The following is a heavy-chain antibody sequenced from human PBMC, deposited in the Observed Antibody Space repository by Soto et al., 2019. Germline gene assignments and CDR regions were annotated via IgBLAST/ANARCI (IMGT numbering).Heavy chain of an antibody. J-gene: IGHJ4*02. D-gene: IGHD4-4*01. Sequence: EVQLLESGGGLVQPGGSLRLSCAASGFTFSSYAMSWVRQAPGKGLEWVSAISGSGGSTYYADSVKGRFTISRDNSKNTLYLQMNSLRAEDTAVYYCAQDITVTWVLFDYWGQGTLVTVSS. CDR3: AQDITVTWVLFDY. CDR2: ISGSGGST. CDR1: GFTFSSYA. V-gene: IGHV3-23*01.